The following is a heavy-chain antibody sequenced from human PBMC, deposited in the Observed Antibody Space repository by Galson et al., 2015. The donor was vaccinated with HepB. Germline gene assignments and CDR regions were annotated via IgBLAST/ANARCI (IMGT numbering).Heavy chain of an antibody. V-gene: IGHV3-21*01. Sequence: SLRLSCAASGFTFSSYSMNWVRQAPGKGLEWVSSISSSSAHIYYADSVKGRFTISRDNAKNSLYLQMNSLRAEDTAVYYCASGGVLAVAGIAVDYWGQGTLVTVFS. J-gene: IGHJ4*02. CDR3: ASGGVLAVAGIAVDY. CDR1: GFTFSSYS. D-gene: IGHD6-19*01. CDR2: ISSSSAHI.